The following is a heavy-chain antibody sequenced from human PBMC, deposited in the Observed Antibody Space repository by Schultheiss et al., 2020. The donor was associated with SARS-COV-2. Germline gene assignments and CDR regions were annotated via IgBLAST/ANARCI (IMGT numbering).Heavy chain of an antibody. J-gene: IGHJ4*02. CDR3: ARGLQSGGWSLFDY. CDR2: IKSKTDGGTT. V-gene: IGHV3-15*05. Sequence: LTCAASGFTFSNAWMSWVRQAPGKGLEWVGRIKSKTDGGTTDYAAPVKGRFTISRDNSKNTVYLQMNSLRAEDTAVYYCARGLQSGGWSLFDYWGQGTLVTVSS. CDR1: GFTFSNAW. D-gene: IGHD6-19*01.